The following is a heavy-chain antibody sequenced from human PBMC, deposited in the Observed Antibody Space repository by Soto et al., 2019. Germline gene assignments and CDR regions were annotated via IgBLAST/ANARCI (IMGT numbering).Heavy chain of an antibody. Sequence: SETLSLTCTVSGGCISSGGYYGSWIRQHPGKGLEWIGYIYYSGSTYYNPSLKSRVTISVDTSKNQFSLKLSSVTAADAAVHYGARIRGLGELSPYSDHWGQGGLVTLSS. J-gene: IGHJ4*02. CDR2: IYYSGST. CDR3: ARIRGLGELSPYSDH. V-gene: IGHV4-31*03. D-gene: IGHD3-16*01. CDR1: GGCISSGGYY.